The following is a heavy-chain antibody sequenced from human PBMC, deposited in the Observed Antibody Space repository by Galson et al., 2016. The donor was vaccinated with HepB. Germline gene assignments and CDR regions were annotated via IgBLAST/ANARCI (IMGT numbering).Heavy chain of an antibody. V-gene: IGHV6-1*01. CDR2: TYYRSRWMN. D-gene: IGHD3-3*01. Sequence: CAISGDSVSNNSTSWNWVRQSPSRGLEWLGRTYYRSRWMNDYAPSVKSRISINSDTSKNQLSLQLNSVTPDDTAVYYCARSSWSLFDYWGQGVLVTVSS. CDR1: GDSVSNNSTS. J-gene: IGHJ4*02. CDR3: ARSSWSLFDY.